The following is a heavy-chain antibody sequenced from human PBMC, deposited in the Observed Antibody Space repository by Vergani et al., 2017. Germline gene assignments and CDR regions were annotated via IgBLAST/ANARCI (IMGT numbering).Heavy chain of an antibody. D-gene: IGHD2-2*01. CDR3: AKGLGYCSSTSCYSTFDYYMDV. J-gene: IGHJ6*03. CDR2: ISYDGSNK. V-gene: IGHV3-30*18. Sequence: QVQLVESGGGVVQPGRSLRLSCAASGFTFSSYGMHWVRQAPGKGLEWVAVISYDGSNKYYGDSVKGRFTISGDNSKNTLYLQMNSLRAEDTAVYYCAKGLGYCSSTSCYSTFDYYMDVWGKXP. CDR1: GFTFSSYG.